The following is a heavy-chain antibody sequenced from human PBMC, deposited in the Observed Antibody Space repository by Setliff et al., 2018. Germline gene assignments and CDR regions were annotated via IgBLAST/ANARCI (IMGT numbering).Heavy chain of an antibody. CDR1: GFSFSDYA. CDR2: GSTGKT. V-gene: IGHV3-23*01. CDR3: VKDVVGYSSTWPKRDYFDY. D-gene: IGHD6-13*01. J-gene: IGHJ4*02. Sequence: GGSLRLSCAASGFSFSDYAMSWVRQAPRKGLEWVSGGSTGKTDYADSVKGRFTMSRDSSTNTLYLQMNSLRGEDTAVYYCVKDVVGYSSTWPKRDYFDYWGQGTLVTVSS.